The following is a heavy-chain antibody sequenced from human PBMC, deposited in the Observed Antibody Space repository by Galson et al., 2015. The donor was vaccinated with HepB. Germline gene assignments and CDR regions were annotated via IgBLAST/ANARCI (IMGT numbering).Heavy chain of an antibody. CDR2: IRSKGSNYAA. V-gene: IGHV3-73*01. J-gene: IGHJ4*02. D-gene: IGHD5-18*01. CDR1: GFTFSGSA. Sequence: SLRLSCAASGFTFSGSAIHWVRQAPGKGPEWVGRIRSKGSNYAASYVLSLKGRFTISRDDSKNMAYLYMKSLSIEDTAGYYCSRLGDFSGYSSAWGQGTLVTVSS. CDR3: SRLGDFSGYSSA.